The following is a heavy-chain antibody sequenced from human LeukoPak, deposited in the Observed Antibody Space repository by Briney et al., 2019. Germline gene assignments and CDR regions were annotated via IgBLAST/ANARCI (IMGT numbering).Heavy chain of an antibody. J-gene: IGHJ3*02. D-gene: IGHD4-11*01. V-gene: IGHV3-53*01. Sequence: GGPLRLSCAASGFTVSSNYMSWVRQAPGKGLEWVSVIYSGGSTYYADSVKGRFTISRDNSKNTLYLQMNSLRAEDTAVYYCARESVDAFDIWGQGTMVTVSS. CDR2: IYSGGST. CDR1: GFTVSSNY. CDR3: ARESVDAFDI.